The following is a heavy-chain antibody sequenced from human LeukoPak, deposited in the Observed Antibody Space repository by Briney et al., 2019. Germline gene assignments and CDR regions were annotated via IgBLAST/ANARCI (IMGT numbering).Heavy chain of an antibody. CDR3: AREGVQDCGTSCYGEGGVDY. CDR1: GGTFSGYA. CDR2: SIPLYRVA. D-gene: IGHD2-2*01. V-gene: IGHV1-69*13. J-gene: IGHJ4*02. Sequence: SVKVSCKASGGTFSGYAISWVRQAPGQGLEWLGGSIPLYRVANYPQKFQGRFTITADESTTTAYMELNSLRSDDTAVYYCAREGVQDCGTSCYGEGGVDYWGQGTLVTVSS.